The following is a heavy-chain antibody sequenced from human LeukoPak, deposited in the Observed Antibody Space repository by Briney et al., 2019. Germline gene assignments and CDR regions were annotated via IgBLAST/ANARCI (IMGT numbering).Heavy chain of an antibody. D-gene: IGHD5-12*01. V-gene: IGHV4-39*06. CDR1: GGSISSSSYY. CDR2: INHSGTT. J-gene: IGHJ5*02. Sequence: PSETLSLTCTVSGGSISSSSYYWGWIRQPPGKGLEWIGEINHSGTTNYNPSLKNRVTVSVDTSKNQFTLKLSSVTAADTAVYYCARRYDYDPPFDPWGQGTQVTVSS. CDR3: ARRYDYDPPFDP.